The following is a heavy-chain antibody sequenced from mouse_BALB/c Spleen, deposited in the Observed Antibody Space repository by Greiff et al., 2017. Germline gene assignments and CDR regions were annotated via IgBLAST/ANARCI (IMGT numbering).Heavy chain of an antibody. V-gene: IGHV1S81*02. Sequence: VQLQQPGAELVKPGASVKLSCKASGYTFTSYWMHWVKQRPGQGLEWIGEINPSNGRTNYNEKLKSKATLTADKSSSTAYMELRSLTSEDSAVYYCTRGYYGSSYGYWGQGTTLTVSS. D-gene: IGHD1-1*01. CDR3: TRGYYGSSYGY. CDR2: INPSNGRT. CDR1: GYTFTSYW. J-gene: IGHJ2*01.